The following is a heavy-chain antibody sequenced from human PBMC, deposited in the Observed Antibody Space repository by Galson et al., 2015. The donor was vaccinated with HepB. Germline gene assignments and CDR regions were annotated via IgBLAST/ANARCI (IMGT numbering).Heavy chain of an antibody. CDR2: ISGSGGST. J-gene: IGHJ6*02. CDR3: AKSARDSSGWAYYYGMDV. V-gene: IGHV3-23*01. D-gene: IGHD6-19*01. Sequence: SLRLSCAASGFTFSSYAMSWVRQAPGKGLEWVSAISGSGGSTYYADSVKGRFTISRDNSKNTLYLQMNSLRAEDTAVYYCAKSARDSSGWAYYYGMDVWGQGTTVTVSS. CDR1: GFTFSSYA.